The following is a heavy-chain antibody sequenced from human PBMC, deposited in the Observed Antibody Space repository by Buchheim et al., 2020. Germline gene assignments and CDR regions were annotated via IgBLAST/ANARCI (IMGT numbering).Heavy chain of an antibody. D-gene: IGHD3-22*01. V-gene: IGHV3-30*04. J-gene: IGHJ4*02. CDR1: GFTFSSYA. CDR3: ARGVITVIDY. CDR2: ISYDGSNK. Sequence: QVQLVESGGGVVQPGRSLRLSCAASGFTFSSYAMHWVRQAPGKGLEWVAVISYDGSNKYYADSVKGRFTISRDNSKNTLYLQMNSLRAEDTAVYYCARGVITVIDYWGQGTL.